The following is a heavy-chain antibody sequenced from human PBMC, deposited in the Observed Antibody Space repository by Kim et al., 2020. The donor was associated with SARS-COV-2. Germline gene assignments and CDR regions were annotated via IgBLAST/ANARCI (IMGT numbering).Heavy chain of an antibody. Sequence: SETLSLTCAVSGGSISSSNWWSWVRQPPGKGLEWIGEIYHSGSTNYNPSLKSRVTISVDKSKNQFSLKLSSVTAADTAVYYCARGGSGSYYLFGADNWFDPWGQGTLVTVSS. D-gene: IGHD3-10*01. V-gene: IGHV4-4*02. CDR3: ARGGSGSYYLFGADNWFDP. J-gene: IGHJ5*02. CDR1: GGSISSSNW. CDR2: IYHSGST.